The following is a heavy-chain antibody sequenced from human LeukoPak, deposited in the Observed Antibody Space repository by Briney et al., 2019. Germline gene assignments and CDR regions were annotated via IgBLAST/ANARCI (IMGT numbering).Heavy chain of an antibody. V-gene: IGHV4-59*01. Sequence: SETLSLTCTVSGGSISSYYWSWIRRPPGKGLEWIGYIYYSGSTNYNPSLKSRVTISVDTSKNQFSLKLSSVTAADTAVYYCARALELDAFDIWGQGTMVTVSS. D-gene: IGHD1-26*01. CDR3: ARALELDAFDI. CDR2: IYYSGST. J-gene: IGHJ3*02. CDR1: GGSISSYY.